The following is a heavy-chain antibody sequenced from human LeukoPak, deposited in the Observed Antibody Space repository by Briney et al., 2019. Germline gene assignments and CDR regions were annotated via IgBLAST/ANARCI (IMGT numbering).Heavy chain of an antibody. CDR1: GYSFTGYW. Sequence: GESLKISCKGSGYSFTGYWIGWVRPMPGKGLEWMGMIYPADSDSRYSPSFQGQVTISADKSINIAYLQWSSLKASDTAMYYCARHTGSTGAFDIWGQGTMVTVSS. CDR3: ARHTGSTGAFDI. V-gene: IGHV5-51*01. J-gene: IGHJ3*02. CDR2: IYPADSDS. D-gene: IGHD1-1*01.